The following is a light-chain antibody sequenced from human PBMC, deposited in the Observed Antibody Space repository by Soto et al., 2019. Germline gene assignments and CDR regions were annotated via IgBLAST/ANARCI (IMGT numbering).Light chain of an antibody. CDR2: GNS. V-gene: IGLV1-40*01. CDR3: QSYDSSLSGVV. Sequence: QAVVTQPPSVSGAPGQRVTISCTGSSSNIGAGYDVHWYQQLPETAPKLLIYGNSNRPSGVPDRFSGSKSGTSASLAITGRQAEDEADYYCQSYDSSLSGVVFGGGTKLTVL. J-gene: IGLJ2*01. CDR1: SSNIGAGYD.